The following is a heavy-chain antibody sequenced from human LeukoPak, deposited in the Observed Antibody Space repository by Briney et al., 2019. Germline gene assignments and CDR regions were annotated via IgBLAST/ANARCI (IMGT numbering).Heavy chain of an antibody. CDR3: ARDQYGSGPYYYYGMDV. CDR1: GFTFSSYA. Sequence: GGSLRLSCSASGFTFSSYAMHWVRQAPGKGLEYVSAISSNGGSTYYADSVKGRFTISRDNSKNTLYLQMSSLRAEDTAVYYCARDQYGSGPYYYYGMDVWGQGTTVTVSS. V-gene: IGHV3-64D*06. J-gene: IGHJ6*02. CDR2: ISSNGGST. D-gene: IGHD3-10*01.